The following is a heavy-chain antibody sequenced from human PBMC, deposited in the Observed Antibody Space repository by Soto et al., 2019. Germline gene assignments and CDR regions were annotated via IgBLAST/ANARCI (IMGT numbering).Heavy chain of an antibody. D-gene: IGHD2-21*01. CDR3: ARRLLLWWFDP. CDR2: INHSGST. Sequence: SETLSLTCAVDGGSFSGYYWSWIRQPPGKGLGWIGEINHSGSTNYNPSLKSRVTISVDTSKNQFSLKLSSVTAADTAVYYCARRLLLWWFDPWGQGTLVTVSS. V-gene: IGHV4-34*01. CDR1: GGSFSGYY. J-gene: IGHJ5*02.